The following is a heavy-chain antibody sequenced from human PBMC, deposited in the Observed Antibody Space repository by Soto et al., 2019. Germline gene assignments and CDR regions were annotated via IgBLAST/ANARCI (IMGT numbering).Heavy chain of an antibody. D-gene: IGHD2-15*01. CDR1: GFTFSSYT. J-gene: IGHJ4*01. CDR3: TKARCSGDTCYVPDY. CDR2: ISGSGGSP. V-gene: IGHV3-23*01. Sequence: EVQVLESGGGLVQPGGSLRLSCAGSGFTFSSYTMAWVRQAPGKGLEWVSSISGSGGSPYYADSVQGRFTISRDNYKNTVSLQMNSLRAEDTATYYCTKARCSGDTCYVPDYWGHGTLVIVSS.